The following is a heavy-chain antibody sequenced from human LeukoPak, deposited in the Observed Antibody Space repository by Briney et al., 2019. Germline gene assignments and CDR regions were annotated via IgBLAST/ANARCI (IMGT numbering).Heavy chain of an antibody. D-gene: IGHD3-22*01. CDR1: GFTFSNYA. CDR2: LRGDGET. CDR3: ARGTDYYDSSGWLDP. V-gene: IGHV3-23*01. Sequence: GGSLRLSCAASGFTFSNYAMSWVRQAPAGGLEWVSSLRGDGETFYADSVKGRFTLSRDDSRNTVYLQLNNLRVEDTAVYYCARGTDYYDSSGWLDPWGKGTLVTVSS. J-gene: IGHJ5*02.